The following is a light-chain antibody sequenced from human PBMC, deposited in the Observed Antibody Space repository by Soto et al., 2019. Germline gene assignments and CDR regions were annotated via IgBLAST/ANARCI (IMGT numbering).Light chain of an antibody. CDR2: DAS. CDR1: QSVSTY. Sequence: EIVLTQSPATLSLSPGERAILSCRASQSVSTYLAWYQQKPGQAPRLLIFDASNRATGIPARFSGSGSGTDFTLTISSLEPEDFVVYYCQQRSNWPGTFGQGTKVDIK. CDR3: QQRSNWPGT. J-gene: IGKJ1*01. V-gene: IGKV3-11*01.